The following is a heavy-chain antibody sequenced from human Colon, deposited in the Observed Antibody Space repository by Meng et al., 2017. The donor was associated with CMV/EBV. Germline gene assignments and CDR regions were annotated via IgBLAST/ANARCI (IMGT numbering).Heavy chain of an antibody. CDR2: ISSRGTTI. CDR3: KRDYCDNSVCGYQGMDV. J-gene: IGHJ6*02. CDR1: GFKFDTYD. V-gene: IGHV3-48*03. Sequence: GESLRLSCAGSGFKFDTYDMNWVRQAPGKGLEWIAYISSRGTTIYYADSVKGRFTISRINARNSLYLQMNNLRAGDTAIYYCKRDYCDNSVCGYQGMDVWGPGTTVTVSS. D-gene: IGHD4-11*01.